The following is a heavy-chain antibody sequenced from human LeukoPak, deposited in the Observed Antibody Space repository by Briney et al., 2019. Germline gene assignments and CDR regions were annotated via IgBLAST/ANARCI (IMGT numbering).Heavy chain of an antibody. Sequence: SETLSLTCTVSGGSISSSSYYWGWIRQPPGKGLEWIGSIYYSGSTYYNPSLKSRVTISVDTSKNQFSLKLSSVTAADTAVYYCARSRYFDWLVGFYYFDYWGQGTLVTVSS. CDR3: ARSRYFDWLVGFYYFDY. J-gene: IGHJ4*02. D-gene: IGHD3-9*01. V-gene: IGHV4-39*01. CDR1: GGSISSSSYY. CDR2: IYYSGST.